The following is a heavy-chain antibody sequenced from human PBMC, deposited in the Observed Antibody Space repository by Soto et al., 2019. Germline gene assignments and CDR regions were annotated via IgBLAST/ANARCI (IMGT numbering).Heavy chain of an antibody. CDR3: ARYPPPLYYYDSSAAPYYFDY. D-gene: IGHD3-22*01. CDR1: GYTFTSYY. V-gene: IGHV1-46*01. J-gene: IGHJ4*02. CDR2: INPSGGST. Sequence: ASVKVSCKASGYTFTSYYMHWVRQAPGQGLEWMGIINPSGGSTSYAQKFQGRVTMTRDTSTSTVYMELSSLRSEDTAVYYCARYPPPLYYYDSSAAPYYFDYWGQGTLVTVSS.